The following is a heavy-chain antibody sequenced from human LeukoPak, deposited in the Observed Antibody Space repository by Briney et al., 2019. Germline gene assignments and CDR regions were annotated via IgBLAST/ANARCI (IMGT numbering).Heavy chain of an antibody. Sequence: SSVKVSCKASGGTFSSYAISWVRQAPGQGLEWMGGIIPIFGTANYAQKFQGRVTITADESTSTAYMELSSLRSEDTAVHYCARDRAPYSSGWYNFDYWGQGTLVTVSS. CDR2: IIPIFGTA. CDR1: GGTFSSYA. D-gene: IGHD6-19*01. CDR3: ARDRAPYSSGWYNFDY. J-gene: IGHJ4*02. V-gene: IGHV1-69*01.